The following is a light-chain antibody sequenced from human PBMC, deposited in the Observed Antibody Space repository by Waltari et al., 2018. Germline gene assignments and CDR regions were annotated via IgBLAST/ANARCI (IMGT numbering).Light chain of an antibody. Sequence: DIQMTQSPSSLSASVGERVTITCRASQSISNYLNWYQQKPGKVPKLLIYAASTLHSGVPSRFSGSGSGTEFTLTISSLQVEDFATYYCQQSYSTAPETFG. J-gene: IGKJ1*01. CDR1: QSISNY. CDR2: AAS. V-gene: IGKV1-39*01. CDR3: QQSYSTAPET.